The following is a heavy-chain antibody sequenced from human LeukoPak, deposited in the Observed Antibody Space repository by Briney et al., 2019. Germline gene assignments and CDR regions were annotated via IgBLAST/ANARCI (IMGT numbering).Heavy chain of an antibody. CDR3: AELDITMIGGV. Sequence: GGSLRLSCAASGFTFSSYEMNWVRQAPGKGLEWVSYISSSGSTIYYADSVKGRFTISRDNAKNSLYLQMNSLRAEDTAVYYCAELDITMIGGVWGKGTTVTVSS. V-gene: IGHV3-48*03. CDR2: ISSSGSTI. D-gene: IGHD3-10*02. CDR1: GFTFSSYE. J-gene: IGHJ6*04.